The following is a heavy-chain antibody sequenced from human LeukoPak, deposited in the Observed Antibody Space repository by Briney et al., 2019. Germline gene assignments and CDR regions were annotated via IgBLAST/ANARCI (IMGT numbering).Heavy chain of an antibody. CDR1: GSTFSSYA. CDR3: AKVHYSSSWSPLPFDP. Sequence: GGSLRLSCAASGSTFSSYAMSWVRQAPGKGLEWVSNIGVSGGSTFYADSVRGRFTISRGNFKNTLYLQMNSLRAEDSAVYYCAKVHYSSSWSPLPFDPWGQGTLVTVSS. D-gene: IGHD6-13*01. CDR2: IGVSGGST. V-gene: IGHV3-23*01. J-gene: IGHJ5*02.